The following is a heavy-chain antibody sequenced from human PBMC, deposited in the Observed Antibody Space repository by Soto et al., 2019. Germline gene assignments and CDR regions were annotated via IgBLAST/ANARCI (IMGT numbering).Heavy chain of an antibody. V-gene: IGHV1-2*04. CDR2: INPNSGGT. J-gene: IGHJ5*02. CDR3: ARDRSVAVAGPGWFDP. Sequence: ASVKVSCKASGYTFTGYYMHWVRQAPGQGLEWMGWINPNSGGTNYAQKFQGWVTMTRDTSISTAYMELSRLRSDDTAVYYCARDRSVAVAGPGWFDPWGQGTLVTVSS. D-gene: IGHD6-19*01. CDR1: GYTFTGYY.